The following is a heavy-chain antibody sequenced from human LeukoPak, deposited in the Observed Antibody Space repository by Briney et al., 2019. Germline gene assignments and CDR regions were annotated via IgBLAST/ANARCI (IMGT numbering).Heavy chain of an antibody. CDR2: IYHSGST. Sequence: SETLSLTCTVSGYSISSGYYWGWIRQPPGKGLEWIGSIYHSGSTYYNPSLKSRVTMSVDTSKNQFSLKLSSVTAADTAVYYCARDGRLGELSFPLDYWGQGTLVTVSS. CDR3: ARDGRLGELSFPLDY. J-gene: IGHJ4*02. V-gene: IGHV4-38-2*02. CDR1: GYSISSGYY. D-gene: IGHD3-16*02.